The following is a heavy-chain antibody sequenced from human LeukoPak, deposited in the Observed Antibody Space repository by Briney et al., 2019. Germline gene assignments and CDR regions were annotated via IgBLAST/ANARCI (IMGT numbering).Heavy chain of an antibody. V-gene: IGHV4-39*07. CDR2: IYYSGST. D-gene: IGHD4-17*01. CDR3: ASHPNYGDYPHSGAFDI. J-gene: IGHJ3*02. Sequence: PSETLSLTCTVSGGSISSSSYYWGWIRQPPGKGLEWIGSIYYSGSTYYNPSLKSRVTISVDTSKNQFSLKLSSVTAADTAVYYCASHPNYGDYPHSGAFDIWGQGTMVTVSS. CDR1: GGSISSSSYY.